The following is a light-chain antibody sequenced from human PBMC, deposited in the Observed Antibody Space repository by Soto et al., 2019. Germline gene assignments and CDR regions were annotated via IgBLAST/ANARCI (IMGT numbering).Light chain of an antibody. J-gene: IGKJ1*01. Sequence: DIVMTQSPDSLAVSLGERATINCKSSQSVFSTSSSKNYLAWYQQKPGQPPRRLLYWASTRESGVPDRFSGSGSETEFTLTFSSLQAEDAAVYYCQQFYTTPHTFGQGTKVEIK. CDR1: QSVFSTSSSKNY. V-gene: IGKV4-1*01. CDR2: WAS. CDR3: QQFYTTPHT.